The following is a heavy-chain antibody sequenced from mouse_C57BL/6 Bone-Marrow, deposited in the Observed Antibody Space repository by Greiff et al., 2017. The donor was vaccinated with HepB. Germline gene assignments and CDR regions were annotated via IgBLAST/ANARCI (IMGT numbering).Heavy chain of an antibody. CDR1: GFNIKDYY. V-gene: IGHV14-2*01. Sequence: VQLQQSGAELVKPGASVKLSCTASGFNIKDYYMHWVKQRTEQGLEWIGRIDPEDGETKYAPKFQGKATITADASSNTAYLQLSSLTSEDTAVYYCARGPYGSSYGAYWGQGTLVTVSA. CDR2: IDPEDGET. CDR3: ARGPYGSSYGAY. J-gene: IGHJ3*01. D-gene: IGHD1-1*01.